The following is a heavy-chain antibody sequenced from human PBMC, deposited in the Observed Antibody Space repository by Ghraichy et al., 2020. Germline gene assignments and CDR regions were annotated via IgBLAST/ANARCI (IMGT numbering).Heavy chain of an antibody. CDR1: GYTFTGYY. CDR2: INPNSGGT. J-gene: IGHJ3*02. V-gene: IGHV1-2*02. Sequence: ASVKVSCKASGYTFTGYYMHWVRQAPGQGLEWMGWINPNSGGTNYAQKFQGRVTMTRDTSISTAYMELSRLRSDDTAVYYCARDLWDIAAAYLDAFDIWGQGTMVTVSS. D-gene: IGHD6-13*01. CDR3: ARDLWDIAAAYLDAFDI.